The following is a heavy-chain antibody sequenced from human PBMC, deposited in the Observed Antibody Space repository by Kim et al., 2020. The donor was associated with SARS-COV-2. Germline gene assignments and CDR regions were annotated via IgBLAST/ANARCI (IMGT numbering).Heavy chain of an antibody. V-gene: IGHV1-69*13. Sequence: SVKVSCKASGGTFSSYAISWVRQAPGQGLEWMGGIIPIFGTANYAQKFQGRVTITADESTSTAYMELSSLRSEDTAVYYCARSPGYHPTIGYYYYGMDVWGQGTTVTVSS. J-gene: IGHJ6*02. D-gene: IGHD5-18*01. CDR3: ARSPGYHPTIGYYYYGMDV. CDR2: IIPIFGTA. CDR1: GGTFSSYA.